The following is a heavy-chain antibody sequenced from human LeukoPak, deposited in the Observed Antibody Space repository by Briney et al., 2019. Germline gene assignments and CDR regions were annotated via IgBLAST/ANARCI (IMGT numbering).Heavy chain of an antibody. D-gene: IGHD2-2*01. CDR1: GFTFSSYA. CDR2: ISSNGGST. CDR3: ARSSIVVVSILDY. V-gene: IGHV3-64*01. Sequence: GGSLRLSCAASGFTFSSYAMHWVRQAPGKGLEYVSAISSNGGSTSYANSVKGRFTISRDNSKNTLYLQMGSLRAEDMAVYYCARSSIVVVSILDYWGQGTLVTVSS. J-gene: IGHJ4*02.